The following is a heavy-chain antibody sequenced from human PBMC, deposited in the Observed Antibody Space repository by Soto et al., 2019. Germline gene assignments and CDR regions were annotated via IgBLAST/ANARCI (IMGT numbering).Heavy chain of an antibody. CDR1: GGSISSGGYY. CDR3: PRASPHIVVVGGRAFDI. J-gene: IGHJ3*02. V-gene: IGHV4-31*03. D-gene: IGHD2-15*01. CDR2: IYYSGST. Sequence: QVQLQESGPGLVKPSQTLSLTCTVSGGSISSGGYYWSWIRQHPGKGLEWIGYIYYSGSTYYNPSRKTRLTISVDTSKNQFSRKLSSVPAGDTAVYFCPRASPHIVVVGGRAFDIWGQGTMVTVSS.